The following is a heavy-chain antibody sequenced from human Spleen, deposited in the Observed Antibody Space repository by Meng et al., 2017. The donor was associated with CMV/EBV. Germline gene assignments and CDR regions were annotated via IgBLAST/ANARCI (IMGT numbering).Heavy chain of an antibody. Sequence: QVQLQQWGAGLLKPSETLSLTGAVYVGSFSDFYWSWVRQAPGKWLEXIGEINHIGTTNYNPSLQSRVAMSIDKSKNHFSLKLSSVTAADMAVYYCARGRDSYFDYWGQGALVTFSS. CDR2: INHIGTT. D-gene: IGHD2-21*02. CDR3: ARGRDSYFDY. J-gene: IGHJ4*02. CDR1: VGSFSDFY. V-gene: IGHV4-34*01.